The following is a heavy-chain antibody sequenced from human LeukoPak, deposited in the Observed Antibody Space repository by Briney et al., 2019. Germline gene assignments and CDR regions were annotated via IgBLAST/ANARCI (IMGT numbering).Heavy chain of an antibody. Sequence: GGSLRLSCTASGFTVRSNYMSWVRQSPRKGLEWVSIMYSGGSTDYADSVKGRFIISRDHSKNTLYLQMNSLRAEDTAVYYCARDRYCSGGGCYGDAFDLWVQGTMVTVSS. CDR3: ARDRYCSGGGCYGDAFDL. J-gene: IGHJ3*01. CDR2: MYSGGST. CDR1: GFTVRSNY. D-gene: IGHD2-15*01. V-gene: IGHV3-53*01.